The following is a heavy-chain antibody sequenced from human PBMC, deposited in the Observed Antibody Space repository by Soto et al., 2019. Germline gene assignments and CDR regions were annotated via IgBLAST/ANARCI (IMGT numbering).Heavy chain of an antibody. V-gene: IGHV1-69*01. CDR1: GGTFSSYA. Sequence: QVQLVQSGAEVKKPGSSVKVSCKASGGTFSSYAISWVRQAPGQGLEWMGGIIPIFGTANYAKKFRGRVKITADDSASTAYMELRRLSAEDTAVYYCASISSFLFATCYLDYCVQGTLVPVSS. J-gene: IGHJ4*02. D-gene: IGHD6-6*01. CDR3: ASISSFLFATCYLDY. CDR2: IIPIFGTA.